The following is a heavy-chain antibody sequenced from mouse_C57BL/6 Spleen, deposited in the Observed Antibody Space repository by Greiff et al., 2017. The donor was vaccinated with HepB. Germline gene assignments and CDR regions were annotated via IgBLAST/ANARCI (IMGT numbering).Heavy chain of an antibody. V-gene: IGHV1-50*01. D-gene: IGHD1-1*01. CDR1: GYTFTSYW. CDR2: IDPSDSYT. Sequence: VQLQQSGAELVKPGASVKLSCKASGYTFTSYWMQWVKQRPGQGLEWIGEIDPSDSYTNYNQKFKGKATLTVDTSSSTAYMQLSSLTSEDSAVYYCARRDYGSGTLFAYWGQGTLVTVSA. J-gene: IGHJ3*01. CDR3: ARRDYGSGTLFAY.